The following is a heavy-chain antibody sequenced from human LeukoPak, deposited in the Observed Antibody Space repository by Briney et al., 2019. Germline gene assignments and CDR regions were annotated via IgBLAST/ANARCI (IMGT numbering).Heavy chain of an antibody. CDR2: IYSGGST. D-gene: IGHD6-19*01. Sequence: GGSLRLSCAASGFTVSSNYMSWVRQAPGKGLEWVSVIYSGGSTYYADSVKGRFTISRDNSKNTLYLQMNSLRAEDTAVYYCARDGSSGWSLGYFDYWGQGTLVTVSS. V-gene: IGHV3-53*01. J-gene: IGHJ4*02. CDR3: ARDGSSGWSLGYFDY. CDR1: GFTVSSNY.